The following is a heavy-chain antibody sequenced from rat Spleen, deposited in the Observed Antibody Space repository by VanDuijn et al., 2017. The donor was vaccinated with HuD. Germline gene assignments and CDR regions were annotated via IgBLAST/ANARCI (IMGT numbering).Heavy chain of an antibody. CDR2: ITNTGGST. CDR3: TRGGDGYKAVMDA. V-gene: IGHV5-31*01. J-gene: IGHJ4*01. D-gene: IGHD1-9*01. Sequence: EVQLVESGGGLVQPGRSMKLSCAASGFTFNNYWMTWIRQAPGKGLEWVASITNTGGSTYYPDSVKGRFTISRDNAKSTLYLQMNSLRYEDTATYYCTRGGDGYKAVMDAWGQGASVTVSS. CDR1: GFTFNNYW.